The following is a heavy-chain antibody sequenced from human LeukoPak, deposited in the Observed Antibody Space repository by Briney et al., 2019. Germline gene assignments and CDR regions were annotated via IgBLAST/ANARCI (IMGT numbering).Heavy chain of an antibody. D-gene: IGHD1-26*01. Sequence: GGSLRLSCAASGFTFSSYGMHWVRQAPGKGLEWVASINHNGNVNYYVDSVKGRFTISRDNAKNSLYLQMSNLRAEDTAMYYCARQKQSHGNFDYWGRETLVTVSS. CDR2: INHNGNVN. J-gene: IGHJ4*02. V-gene: IGHV3-7*03. CDR1: GFTFSSYG. CDR3: ARQKQSHGNFDY.